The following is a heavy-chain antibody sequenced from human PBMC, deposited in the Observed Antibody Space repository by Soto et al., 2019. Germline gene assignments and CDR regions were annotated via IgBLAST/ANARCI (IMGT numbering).Heavy chain of an antibody. CDR1: GGTFSSYT. Sequence: SVKVSCKASGGTFSSYTISWVRQAPGQGLEWMGRIIPILGIANYAQKFQGRVTITADKSTSTAYMELSSLRSEDTAVYYCARDDRYCSSTSCPPGDYWGQGTLVTVSS. V-gene: IGHV1-69*04. CDR3: ARDDRYCSSTSCPPGDY. CDR2: IIPILGIA. J-gene: IGHJ4*02. D-gene: IGHD2-2*01.